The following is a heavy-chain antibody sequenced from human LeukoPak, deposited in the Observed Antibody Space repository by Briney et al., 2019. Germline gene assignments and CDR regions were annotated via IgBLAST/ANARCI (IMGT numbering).Heavy chain of an antibody. CDR1: GGSISSSSYY. V-gene: IGHV4-39*01. J-gene: IGHJ4*02. D-gene: IGHD6-19*01. CDR2: IYYSGST. Sequence: SETLSLTCTVSGGSISSSSYYWGCIRQPTGKGLEWIGSIYYSGSTYYNPSLKSRVTISVDTSKNQFSLKLSSVTAADTAVYYCAIHRGRIAVATRGYYFDYWDQGTLVTVSS. CDR3: AIHRGRIAVATRGYYFDY.